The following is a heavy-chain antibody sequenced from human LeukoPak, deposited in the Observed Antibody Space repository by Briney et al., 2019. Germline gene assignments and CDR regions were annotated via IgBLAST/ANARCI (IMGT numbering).Heavy chain of an antibody. CDR1: GFTFSAYG. J-gene: IGHJ4*02. D-gene: IGHD5-18*01. CDR2: ISNDASVK. CDR3: AKKAGYNYAPLDS. Sequence: GGSLRLSCAASGFTFSAYGMNWVRQAPGKGLEWVAVISNDASVKHYADSVKGRFTISRDNSRNTMYLQMNSLRVEDTAVYYCAKKAGYNYAPLDSWGQGTLVTVSS. V-gene: IGHV3-30*18.